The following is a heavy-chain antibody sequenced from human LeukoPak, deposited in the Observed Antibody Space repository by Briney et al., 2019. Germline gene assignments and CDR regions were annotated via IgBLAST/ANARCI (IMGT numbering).Heavy chain of an antibody. Sequence: GASVKVSCEASGGTFSSYAISWVRQAPGQGLEWMGRIIPILGIANYAQKFQGRVTITADKSTSTAYMELSSLRSEDTAVYYCATVGMTGYYGEDYWGQGTLVTVSS. J-gene: IGHJ4*02. CDR2: IIPILGIA. D-gene: IGHD3-9*01. CDR3: ATVGMTGYYGEDY. CDR1: GGTFSSYA. V-gene: IGHV1-69*04.